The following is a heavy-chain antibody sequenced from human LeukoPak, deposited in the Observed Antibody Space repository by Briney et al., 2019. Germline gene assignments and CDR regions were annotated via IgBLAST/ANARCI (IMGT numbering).Heavy chain of an antibody. J-gene: IGHJ4*02. CDR2: TSGSGGST. CDR3: AKGPPGVYYGSGSYSLNY. V-gene: IGHV3-23*01. Sequence: GGSLRLSCAASGFTFSSYAMSWVRQAPGKGLEWVSATSGSGGSTYYADSVKGRFTISRDNSKNTLYLQMNSLRAEDTAVYYCAKGPPGVYYGSGSYSLNYWGQGTLVTVSS. CDR1: GFTFSSYA. D-gene: IGHD3-10*01.